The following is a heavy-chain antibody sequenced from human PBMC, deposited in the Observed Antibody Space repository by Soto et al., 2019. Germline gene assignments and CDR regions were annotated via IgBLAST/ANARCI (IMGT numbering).Heavy chain of an antibody. Sequence: QVQLVQSGAEVKKPGSSVKVSCKASGGTFSSYAISWVRQAPGQGLEWMGGIIPIFGTANYAQKFQGRVTITADKSTSTAYMELSSLRSEDTAVYYCARDLRKDIVVVPAQYGMDVWGQGTTVTVSS. V-gene: IGHV1-69*06. CDR3: ARDLRKDIVVVPAQYGMDV. J-gene: IGHJ6*02. D-gene: IGHD2-2*01. CDR1: GGTFSSYA. CDR2: IIPIFGTA.